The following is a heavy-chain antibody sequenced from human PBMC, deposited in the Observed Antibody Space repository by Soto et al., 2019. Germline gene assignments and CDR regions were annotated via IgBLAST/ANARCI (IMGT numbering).Heavy chain of an antibody. CDR2: IIPIFGTA. CDR1: GGTFSSYA. D-gene: IGHD1-1*01. Sequence: QVQLVQSGAEVKKPGSSVKVSCKASGGTFSSYAISWVRQAPGQGLEWMGGIIPIFGTANYAQKFQGRVIRHFGTPTYARKCQGGATLTAGDSTRSASIQLRSQRSDATDVYYWAGVRSGYDTNRAGLGSWGQGTLFTVSS. J-gene: IGHJ5*02. CDR3: SIQLRSQRSDATDVYYWAGVRSGYDTNRAGLGS. V-gene: IGHV1-69*05.